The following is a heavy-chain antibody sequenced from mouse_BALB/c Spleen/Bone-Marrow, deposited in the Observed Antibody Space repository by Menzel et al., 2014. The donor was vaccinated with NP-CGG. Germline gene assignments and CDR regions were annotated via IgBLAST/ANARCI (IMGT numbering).Heavy chain of an antibody. CDR3: ARKGNYGWFAY. Sequence: VQLQQPGPELVKPGASVKISCKASGYSFTAYYIHWVKQSHVKSLEWIGRINPYNGATSYNQNFKDKASLTVDKSSSTAYMELHSLTSEDSAVYYCARKGNYGWFAYWGRGTLVTVSA. V-gene: IGHV1-26*01. CDR2: INPYNGAT. D-gene: IGHD2-1*01. CDR1: GYSFTAYY. J-gene: IGHJ3*01.